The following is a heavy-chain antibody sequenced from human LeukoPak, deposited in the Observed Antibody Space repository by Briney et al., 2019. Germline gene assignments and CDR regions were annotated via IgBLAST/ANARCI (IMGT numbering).Heavy chain of an antibody. Sequence: PGGSLRLSCAASGFTFSDHDMDWVRQAPGKGLEWVSSISSSSSYIYYADSVKGRFTISRDNAKNSLYLQMNSLRAEDTAVYYCAREMAVAATDYWGQGTLVTVSS. CDR3: AREMAVAATDY. CDR1: GFTFSDHD. CDR2: ISSSSSYI. D-gene: IGHD6-19*01. V-gene: IGHV3-21*01. J-gene: IGHJ4*02.